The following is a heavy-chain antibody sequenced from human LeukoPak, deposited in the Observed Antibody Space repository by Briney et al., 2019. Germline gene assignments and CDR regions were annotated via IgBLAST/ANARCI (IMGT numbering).Heavy chain of an antibody. D-gene: IGHD5-24*01. CDR1: GFTVSSNY. J-gene: IGHJ4*02. CDR3: ARGCRKRWLHCVGY. V-gene: IGHV4-34*01. CDR2: INHSGST. Sequence: PGGSLRLSCAASGFTVSSNYMSWVRQPPGKGLEWIGEINHSGSTNYNPSLKSRVTISVDTSKNQFSLKLSSVTAADTAVYYCARGCRKRWLHCVGYWGQGTLVTVSS.